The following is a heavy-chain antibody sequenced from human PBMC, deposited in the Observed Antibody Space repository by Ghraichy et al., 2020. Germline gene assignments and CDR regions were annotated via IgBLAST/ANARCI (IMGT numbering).Heavy chain of an antibody. V-gene: IGHV4-34*01. Sequence: SETLSLTCAVYGGSFSGYYWSWIRQPPGKGLEWIGEINHSGSTNYNPSLKSRVTISVDTSKNQFSLKLSSVTAADTAVYYCARGRRLWFRNYYYYGMDVWGQGTTVTVSS. CDR2: INHSGST. CDR3: ARGRRLWFRNYYYYGMDV. CDR1: GGSFSGYY. D-gene: IGHD3-10*01. J-gene: IGHJ6*02.